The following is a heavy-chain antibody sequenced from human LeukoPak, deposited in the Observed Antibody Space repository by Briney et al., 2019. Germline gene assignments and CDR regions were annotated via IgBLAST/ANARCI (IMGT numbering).Heavy chain of an antibody. CDR3: ARDSNGYFDY. CDR2: ISSSSSYI. J-gene: IGHJ4*01. CDR1: GFTFSSYS. V-gene: IGHV3-21*01. D-gene: IGHD2-8*01. Sequence: GGSLRLSCAASGFTFSSYSMNWVRQAPGKGLEWVSSISSSSSYIYYADSVKGRFTISRDNAKNSLYLQMDSLRAEDTAVYYCARDSNGYFDYWGHGTLVTVSS.